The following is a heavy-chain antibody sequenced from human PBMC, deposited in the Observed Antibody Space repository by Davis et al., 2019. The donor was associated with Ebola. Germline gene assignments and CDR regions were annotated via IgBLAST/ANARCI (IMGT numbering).Heavy chain of an antibody. CDR3: ARGGDIVATHFDY. CDR2: IYPGDSDT. D-gene: IGHD5-12*01. V-gene: IGHV5-51*01. CDR1: GYSFTNYW. J-gene: IGHJ4*02. Sequence: GESLKISCKGSGYSFTNYWLGWVRQMPGKGLEWMGIIYPGDSDTRYSPSFQGQVTISADKSISTAYLQWSSLKASDTAMYYCARGGDIVATHFDYWGQGTLVTVSS.